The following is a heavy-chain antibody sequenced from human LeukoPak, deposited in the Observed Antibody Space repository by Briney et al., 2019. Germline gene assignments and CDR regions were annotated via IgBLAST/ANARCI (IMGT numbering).Heavy chain of an antibody. J-gene: IGHJ4*02. D-gene: IGHD6-6*01. CDR3: ARRATSSSSPFDY. Sequence: PSETLSLTCTVSAGSISSYYWSWIRQPPGKGLEWIGYIYYSGSTNYDPSLKSRVTISVDTSKNQFSLKLSSVTAADTAVYYCARRATSSSSPFDYWGQGTLVTVSS. V-gene: IGHV4-59*08. CDR1: AGSISSYY. CDR2: IYYSGST.